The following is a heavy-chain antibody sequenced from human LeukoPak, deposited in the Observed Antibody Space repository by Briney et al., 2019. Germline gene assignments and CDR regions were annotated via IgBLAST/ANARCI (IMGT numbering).Heavy chain of an antibody. D-gene: IGHD3-3*01. CDR1: GYTFTGYY. CDR2: INTNSGGT. V-gene: IGHV1-2*02. Sequence: ASVKVSCKASGYTFTGYYMHWVRQAPGQGLEWMGWINTNSGGTNSAQKFQGRVTMTRDTSISTAYMELSRLRSDDTAVYYCARARITIFGVVSQFDYWGQGTLVTVSS. CDR3: ARARITIFGVVSQFDY. J-gene: IGHJ4*02.